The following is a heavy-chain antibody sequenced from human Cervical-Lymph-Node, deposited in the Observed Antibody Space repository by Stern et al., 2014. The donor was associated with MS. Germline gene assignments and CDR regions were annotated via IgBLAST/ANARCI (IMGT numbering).Heavy chain of an antibody. V-gene: IGHV3-30-3*01. CDR3: ARAPGDYELDH. CDR2: ISYDGSTK. D-gene: IGHD3-22*01. CDR1: GFAFRTYA. Sequence: VQLVESGGGVVQPGRSLRLSCAASGFAFRTYAMHWVRQAPGTGLEWVTVISYDGSTKYYADSVKGRFTISRDNSKNTLYLQMNSLRVEDTAMYYCARAPGDYELDHWGQGTLITVSS. J-gene: IGHJ4*02.